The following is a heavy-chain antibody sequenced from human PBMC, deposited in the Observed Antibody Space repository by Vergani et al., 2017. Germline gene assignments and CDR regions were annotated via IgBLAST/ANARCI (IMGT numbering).Heavy chain of an antibody. CDR3: ARNRNDFWSGYYVD. CDR1: GYTFTGYY. CDR2: INPNSGGT. J-gene: IGHJ4*02. D-gene: IGHD3-3*01. Sequence: QVQLVQSGAEVKKPGASVKVSCKASGYTFTGYYMHWVRQAPGQGLEWMGWINPNSGGTNYAQKFQGRVTITADKSTSTAYMELSSLRSEDTAVYYCARNRNDFWSGYYVDWGQGTLVTVSS. V-gene: IGHV1-2*02.